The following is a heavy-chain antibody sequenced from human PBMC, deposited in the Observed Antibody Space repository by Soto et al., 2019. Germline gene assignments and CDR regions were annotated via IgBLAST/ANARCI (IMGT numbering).Heavy chain of an antibody. CDR3: ARDFWSALPHY. CDR2: DGSEK. D-gene: IGHD3-3*01. Sequence: DGSEKYYVDSVKGRFTISRDNAKNSLYLQMNSLRAEDTAVYYCARDFWSALPHYWGHGTLVT. V-gene: IGHV3-7*01. J-gene: IGHJ4*01.